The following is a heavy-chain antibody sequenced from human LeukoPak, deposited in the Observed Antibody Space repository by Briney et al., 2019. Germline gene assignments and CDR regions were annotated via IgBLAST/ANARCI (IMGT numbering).Heavy chain of an antibody. J-gene: IGHJ5*02. V-gene: IGHV5-51*01. D-gene: IGHD3-10*01. CDR1: GYSFTTYW. Sequence: GESLKISCETSGYSFTTYWIGWVRQMPGTGLEWVGAIYPDDSDSRYSPSFQGQVVISADRSIRTAYLQWNSLKTSDIAMYYCVRRRGSSGTINHFDPWGQGTLVTVSS. CDR2: IYPDDSDS. CDR3: VRRRGSSGTINHFDP.